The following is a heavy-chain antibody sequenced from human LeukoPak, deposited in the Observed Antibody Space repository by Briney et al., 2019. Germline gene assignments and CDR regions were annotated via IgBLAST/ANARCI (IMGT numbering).Heavy chain of an antibody. J-gene: IGHJ4*02. D-gene: IGHD3-10*01. CDR3: AISGVAFDY. Sequence: PSVKLSCNASGYTFTSYDINWERQCTGQGLEWMGWMNPNSGNTGNAQKFQGRVTMTRNTSISTAYMELSSLRSEDTAVYYCAISGVAFDYWGQGTLVTVSS. V-gene: IGHV1-8*01. CDR2: MNPNSGNT. CDR1: GYTFTSYD.